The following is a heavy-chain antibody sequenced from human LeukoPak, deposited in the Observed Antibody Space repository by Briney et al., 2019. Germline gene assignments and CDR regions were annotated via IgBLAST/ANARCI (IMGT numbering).Heavy chain of an antibody. J-gene: IGHJ5*02. CDR3: ARDNSVGETAWWFDP. CDR1: GFTFSDYY. V-gene: IGHV3-11*01. Sequence: GGSLRLSCAASGFTFSDYYMGWIRQAPGKGLQWVSYISASGDTIYYSDSVKGRFTISRDNAKNSLFLQMNRLRGDDTAMYYCARDNSVGETAWWFDPWGQGTLVTVSS. D-gene: IGHD1-26*01. CDR2: ISASGDTI.